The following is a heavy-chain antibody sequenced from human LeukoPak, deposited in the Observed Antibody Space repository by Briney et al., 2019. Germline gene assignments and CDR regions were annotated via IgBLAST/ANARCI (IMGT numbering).Heavy chain of an antibody. Sequence: GASVKVSCKASGGTFSSYAISWVRLAPGQGLEWMGGIIPIFGTANYAQKFQGRVTITTDESTSTAYMELSSLRSEDTAVYYCARECIAARTGGFDYWGQGTLVTVSS. CDR3: ARECIAARTGGFDY. CDR2: IIPIFGTA. J-gene: IGHJ4*02. V-gene: IGHV1-69*05. D-gene: IGHD6-6*01. CDR1: GGTFSSYA.